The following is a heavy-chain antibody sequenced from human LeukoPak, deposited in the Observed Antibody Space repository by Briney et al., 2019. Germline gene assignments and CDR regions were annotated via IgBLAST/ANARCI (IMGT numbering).Heavy chain of an antibody. J-gene: IGHJ4*02. D-gene: IGHD6-13*01. CDR1: GFTFSSYA. CDR2: ISGGGATT. CDR3: AKSTGYSTTGRDFDS. Sequence: GGSLRLSCAASGFTFSSYAMSWVRQAPGKGLEWGSDISGGGATTFYADSVKGRFTISRDNSKNTLYLQLSSLRAEDTAVYYCAKSTGYSTTGRDFDSWGRGTLVTVSS. V-gene: IGHV3-23*01.